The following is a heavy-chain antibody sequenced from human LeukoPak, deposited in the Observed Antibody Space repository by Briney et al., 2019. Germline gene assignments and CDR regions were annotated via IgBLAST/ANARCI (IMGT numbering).Heavy chain of an antibody. CDR1: GGSISSNY. CDR3: ARGDSYSSTYYTTYYFDY. CDR2: IYHSGST. J-gene: IGHJ4*02. V-gene: IGHV4-59*01. Sequence: PSETLSLTCTASGGSISSNYWSWIRQPPGRGLEWIGYIYHSGSTNYNPSLKCRVTISADTSKNQFSLKLSSVTAADTSVYYCARGDSYSSTYYTTYYFDYWGQGTLVTVSS. D-gene: IGHD6-13*01.